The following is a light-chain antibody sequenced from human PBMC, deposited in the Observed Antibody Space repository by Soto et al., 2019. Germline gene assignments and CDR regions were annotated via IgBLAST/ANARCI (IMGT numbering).Light chain of an antibody. Sequence: QSVLTQPASVSGSPGQSITISCTGTSSDIGNYDFVSWYQQVPGTAPKAMIYEVSSRPSGVSNRFSGSKSGNTASLTISGLQAEDEAYYYCSAYTTRSAVFGTGTKLTVL. CDR1: SSDIGNYDF. CDR3: SAYTTRSAV. CDR2: EVS. J-gene: IGLJ1*01. V-gene: IGLV2-14*01.